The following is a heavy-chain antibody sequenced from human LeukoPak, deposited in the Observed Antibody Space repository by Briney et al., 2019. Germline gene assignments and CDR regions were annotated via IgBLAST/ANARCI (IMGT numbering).Heavy chain of an antibody. Sequence: GASVKVSCKTSGYTFTGYYLHWVRQAPGQGLEWMGWIRPNSGGTKNAQKFQGGVTMTRDTSISTAYMELNRLTSDDTAVYYCATYSNSTLQYYYGLDVWGQGTTVTVSS. CDR2: IRPNSGGT. V-gene: IGHV1-2*02. CDR3: ATYSNSTLQYYYGLDV. CDR1: GYTFTGYY. J-gene: IGHJ6*02. D-gene: IGHD6-6*01.